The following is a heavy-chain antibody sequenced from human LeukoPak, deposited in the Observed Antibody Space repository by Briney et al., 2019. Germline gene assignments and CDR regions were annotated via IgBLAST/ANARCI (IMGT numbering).Heavy chain of an antibody. CDR2: IRQDGSEK. CDR1: GFTLCSYW. D-gene: IGHD2-2*01. J-gene: IGHJ5*02. V-gene: IGHV3-7*01. Sequence: GGSLRLSCAASGFTLCSYWMSWVRQAPGKGLEWVADIRQDGSEKYYVDSVKGRFTISRDNAQNSLNLQMNSLRAEDTAVYYCATSSNAPGNHWGQGTLVTVSS. CDR3: ATSSNAPGNH.